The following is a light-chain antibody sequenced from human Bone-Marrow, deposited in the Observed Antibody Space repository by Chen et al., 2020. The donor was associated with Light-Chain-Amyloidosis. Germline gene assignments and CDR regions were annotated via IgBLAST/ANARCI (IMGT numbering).Light chain of an antibody. CDR2: GSS. CDR3: QQYGTSPLT. CDR1: QTISSNY. J-gene: IGKJ4*01. Sequence: EIVLTQSPGTLSLYPGEGANLSCRASQTISSNYLTWYQQKFGQVPRLLIYGSSSRATGIPDRFTGSGSGTDFTLTINRLDPEDFAMYYCQQYGTSPLTFGGGTKVEIK. V-gene: IGKV3-20*01.